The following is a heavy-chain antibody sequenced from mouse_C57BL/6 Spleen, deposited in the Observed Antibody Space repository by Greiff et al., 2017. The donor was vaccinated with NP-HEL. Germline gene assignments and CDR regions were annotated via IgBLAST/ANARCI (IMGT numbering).Heavy chain of an antibody. D-gene: IGHD2-4*01. J-gene: IGHJ2*01. V-gene: IGHV1-4*01. CDR2: INPSSGYT. CDR1: GYTFTSYT. CDR3: SRWGGDYDEGAWVDY. Sequence: QVQLQQSGAELARPGASVKMSCKASGYTFTSYTMHWVKQRPGQGLEWIGYINPSSGYTKYNQKFKDKATLTADKSSSTAYMQLSSLTSEDSAVYYCSRWGGDYDEGAWVDYWGQGTTLTVSS.